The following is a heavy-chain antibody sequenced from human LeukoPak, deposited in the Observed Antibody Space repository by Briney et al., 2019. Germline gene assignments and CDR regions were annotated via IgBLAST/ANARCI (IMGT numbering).Heavy chain of an antibody. Sequence: ASVKVSCKASGYTFTGYYMHWVRQAPGQGLEWMGWINGGNGNTKYSQKLQGRVTITRDTSASIAYMELSSLRSEDTAVYYCARGFSGSYRSLFDYWGQGTLVTVSS. CDR3: ARGFSGSYRSLFDY. CDR1: GYTFTGYY. J-gene: IGHJ4*02. V-gene: IGHV1-3*01. CDR2: INGGNGNT. D-gene: IGHD3-10*01.